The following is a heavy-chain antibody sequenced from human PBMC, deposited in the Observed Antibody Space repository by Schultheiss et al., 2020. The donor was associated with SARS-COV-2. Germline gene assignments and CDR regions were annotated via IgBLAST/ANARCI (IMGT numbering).Heavy chain of an antibody. J-gene: IGHJ6*02. V-gene: IGHV3-64*04. D-gene: IGHD2-21*02. CDR2: ISSNGGST. CDR1: GFTFSSYA. CDR3: AKDGTADRPAYSGMDV. Sequence: GGSLRLSCAASGFTFSSYAMHWVRQAPGKGLEYVSAISSNGGSTYYADSVKGRFTISRDNAKNTLYLLMNYLRTEDTAVYYCAKDGTADRPAYSGMDVWGQGTTVTVSS.